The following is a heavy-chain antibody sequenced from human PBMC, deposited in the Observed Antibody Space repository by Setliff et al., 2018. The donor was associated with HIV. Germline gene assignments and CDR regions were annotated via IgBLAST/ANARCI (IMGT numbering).Heavy chain of an antibody. CDR2: IYYNGNT. Sequence: SETLSLTCAVYGVSSSDYYWGWIRQPPGKGLEWIGYIYYNGNTNYNPSLKSRVTISVDTSKNQLSLKLSSVTAADTAVYYCAREIYGGNSRPFDYWGQGTLVTVSS. J-gene: IGHJ4*02. CDR1: GVSSSDYY. CDR3: AREIYGGNSRPFDY. D-gene: IGHD4-17*01. V-gene: IGHV4-59*01.